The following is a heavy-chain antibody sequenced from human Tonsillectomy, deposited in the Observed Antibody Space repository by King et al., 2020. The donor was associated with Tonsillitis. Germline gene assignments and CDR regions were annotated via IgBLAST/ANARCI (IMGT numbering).Heavy chain of an antibody. Sequence: VQLVESGGGWVQPGGSLRISCAASAFTLNSHAMSWDRQAPGKGLEWVSAIGGSARSTYYAESVKGLFTISRDNSKMTLYLKMNSLRDEDTAVYYCAREEEIVAVHYFEYWGQGTLVTVSS. CDR3: AREEEIVAVHYFEY. J-gene: IGHJ4*02. CDR1: AFTLNSHA. D-gene: IGHD2-15*01. V-gene: IGHV3-23*04. CDR2: IGGSARST.